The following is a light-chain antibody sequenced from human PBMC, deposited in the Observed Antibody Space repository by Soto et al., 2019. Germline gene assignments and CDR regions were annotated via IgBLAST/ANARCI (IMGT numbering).Light chain of an antibody. J-gene: IGLJ1*01. Sequence: QSVLTQPASVSGSPGQSITISCTGTSSDVGGYNYVSWYQQHPGKAPKLMIYDVSNRPSGVSYRFSGSKSGNTASLTISGLQAEDEADYYCSSFRTSTTPNYVFGRGTKVTVL. CDR1: SSDVGGYNY. CDR3: SSFRTSTTPNYV. V-gene: IGLV2-14*01. CDR2: DVS.